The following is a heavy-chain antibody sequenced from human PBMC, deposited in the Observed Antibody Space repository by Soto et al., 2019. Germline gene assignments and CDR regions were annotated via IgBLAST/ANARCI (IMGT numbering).Heavy chain of an antibody. D-gene: IGHD5-18*01. Sequence: PGGSLRLSCAASGFTFKNHWMHWVRQAPGKGLVWVSRTHYDGSNTRYADSVNGRFTISRDNSKNTLYLQMNSLRAEDTAVYYCAKWASAAMVTNWFDPWGQGTLVTVSS. J-gene: IGHJ5*02. CDR1: GFTFKNHW. CDR3: AKWASAAMVTNWFDP. V-gene: IGHV3-74*01. CDR2: THYDGSNT.